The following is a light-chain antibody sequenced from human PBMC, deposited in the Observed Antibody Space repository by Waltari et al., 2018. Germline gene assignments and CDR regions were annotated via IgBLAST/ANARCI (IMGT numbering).Light chain of an antibody. CDR3: QLYDPLPLYT. J-gene: IGKJ2*01. CDR2: AAS. V-gene: IGKV3-20*01. Sequence: EIVLTQSPGTLSLSAGERATLFCSASQSVGNDYLAWYQQKPGLAPRLLIYAASTRARGIADRFSGGGSGSGSGTDFSLTISRLEPEDSAVYYCQLYDPLPLYTFGQGTKVEI. CDR1: QSVGNDY.